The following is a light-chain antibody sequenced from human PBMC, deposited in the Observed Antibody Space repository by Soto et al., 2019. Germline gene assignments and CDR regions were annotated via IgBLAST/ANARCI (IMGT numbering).Light chain of an antibody. V-gene: IGLV2-14*01. CDR2: GVS. J-gene: IGLJ3*02. CDR3: SSYTSTYIWV. Sequence: QSALTQPASVSGSPGQSITISCTGTSSDIGSHNFVSWHQQHPGKAPKFIIYGVSNRPSGVSNRFSGSKSGNTASLTIYGLQADDEADYYCSSYTSTYIWVFGGGTKLTVL. CDR1: SSDIGSHNF.